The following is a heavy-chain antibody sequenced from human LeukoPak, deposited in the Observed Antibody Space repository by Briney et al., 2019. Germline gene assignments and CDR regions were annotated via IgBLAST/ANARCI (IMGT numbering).Heavy chain of an antibody. CDR1: GGSFSGYY. D-gene: IGHD6-19*01. J-gene: IGHJ5*02. CDR3: ARGLGQWLKTIWFDP. V-gene: IGHV4-34*01. Sequence: PSETLSLTCAVYGGSFSGYYWSWIRQPPGKGLEWIGEINHSGSTNYNPSLKSRVTISVDTSKNQFSLKLSSVTAADTAVYYCARGLGQWLKTIWFDPWGQETLVTVSS. CDR2: INHSGST.